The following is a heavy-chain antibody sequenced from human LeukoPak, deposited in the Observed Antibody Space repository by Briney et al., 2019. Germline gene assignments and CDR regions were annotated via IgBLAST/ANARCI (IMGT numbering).Heavy chain of an antibody. D-gene: IGHD5-12*01. CDR3: ARDLGIYGDPAYYYMDV. CDR1: GGSISSGSYY. CDR2: IYTSGST. Sequence: PSETLSLTCTVSGGSISSGSYYWSWIRQPAGKGLEWIGRIYTSGSTNYNPSLKSRVTISVDTSKNQFSLKLSAVTAADTAVYYCARDLGIYGDPAYYYMDVWGKGTTVTVSS. V-gene: IGHV4-61*02. J-gene: IGHJ6*03.